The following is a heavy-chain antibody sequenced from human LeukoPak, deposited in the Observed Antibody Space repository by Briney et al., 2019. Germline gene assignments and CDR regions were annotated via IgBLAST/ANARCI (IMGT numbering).Heavy chain of an antibody. CDR1: GFTFDDYA. D-gene: IGHD3-22*01. Sequence: GRSLRLSCAASGFTFDDYAMHWVRQAPGKGLEWVSGISWNSGSIGYADSVKGRFTISRDNAKNSLYLQMNSLRAEDTALYYCAKAPITRIFGGMDVWGQGTTVTVSS. J-gene: IGHJ6*02. V-gene: IGHV3-9*01. CDR2: ISWNSGSI. CDR3: AKAPITRIFGGMDV.